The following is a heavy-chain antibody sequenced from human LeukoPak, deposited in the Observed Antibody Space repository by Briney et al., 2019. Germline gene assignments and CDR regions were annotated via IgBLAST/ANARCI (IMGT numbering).Heavy chain of an antibody. J-gene: IGHJ6*02. CDR3: VKEGLTYIRGGNGMDV. CDR2: ISPGHAP. D-gene: IGHD3-10*02. Sequence: GGSLRLSCTTSGFSFSSYDMTWVRQAPGEGLEWVSSISPGHAPFYADSVMGRFSISRDNSRNTLSLQMSSLRVEDTAVYYCVKEGLTYIRGGNGMDVWGQGTTVTVSS. V-gene: IGHV3-23*01. CDR1: GFSFSSYD.